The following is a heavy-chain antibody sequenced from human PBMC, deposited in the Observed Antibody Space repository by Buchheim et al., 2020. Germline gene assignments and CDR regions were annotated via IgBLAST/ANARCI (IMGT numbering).Heavy chain of an antibody. Sequence: EVQLEESGGGLVQPGGSLRLSCAASGLSFSSYWMHWVRQVPGKGLVWVSRINGDESSTSYADSVKGRFTISRDNAKNTLYLQMNRLRVEDTAVYYCATGPLDYTNYVGPAFTNSYYYGMDVWGLGTT. D-gene: IGHD4-11*01. CDR3: ATGPLDYTNYVGPAFTNSYYYGMDV. CDR2: INGDESST. V-gene: IGHV3-74*01. CDR1: GLSFSSYW. J-gene: IGHJ6*02.